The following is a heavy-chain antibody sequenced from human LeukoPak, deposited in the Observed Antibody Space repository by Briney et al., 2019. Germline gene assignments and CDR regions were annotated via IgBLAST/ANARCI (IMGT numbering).Heavy chain of an antibody. CDR1: GYTFTSYY. V-gene: IGHV1-46*01. CDR3: ARSRRGGYSCGLDY. D-gene: IGHD5-18*01. Sequence: ASVKVSCKASGYTFTSYYMHWVRQAPGQGLEWMGTINPSGGSTSYVQKFQGRVTMTRDTPTSTVYMELSSLRSEDTAVYYCARSRRGGYSCGLDYWGQGTLVTVSS. CDR2: INPSGGST. J-gene: IGHJ4*02.